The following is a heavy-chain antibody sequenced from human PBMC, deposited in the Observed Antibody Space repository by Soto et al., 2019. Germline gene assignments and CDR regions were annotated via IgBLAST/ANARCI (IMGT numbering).Heavy chain of an antibody. CDR1: GFIFDDYA. Sequence: EVRLVESGGGVLQPGKSLRLSCEVSGFIFDDYAMHWVRQVPGKGLEWVAGLSWNSINIGYGDAVQGRFTVSRDNVGYSLSLQMNSLRREDSAVYYCAKSRTGGILDAFDVWGQGTSVTV. CDR3: AKSRTGGILDAFDV. D-gene: IGHD2-8*02. J-gene: IGHJ3*01. V-gene: IGHV3-9*01. CDR2: LSWNSINI.